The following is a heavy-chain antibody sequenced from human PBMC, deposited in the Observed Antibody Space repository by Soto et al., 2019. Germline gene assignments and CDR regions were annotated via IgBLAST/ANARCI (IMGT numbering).Heavy chain of an antibody. Sequence: GGLRLSCAASGFTFSIYAMSWVRQAPGKGLEWVSTISGSGGSTYYADSVKGRFTISRDNSKNTLYLQMNSLRAEDTAVHYCAKDLKQYPYFFDYWGQGTLVTVSS. D-gene: IGHD2-2*01. J-gene: IGHJ4*02. CDR2: ISGSGGST. CDR1: GFTFSIYA. V-gene: IGHV3-23*01. CDR3: AKDLKQYPYFFDY.